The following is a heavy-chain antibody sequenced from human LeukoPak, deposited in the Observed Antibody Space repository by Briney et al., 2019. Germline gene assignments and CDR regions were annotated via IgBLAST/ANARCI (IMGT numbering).Heavy chain of an antibody. Sequence: ASVKASCKASLYTFTTYYMHWVRQAPGQGLEWMGIINPSGGSTSYAQKFQGRVTMTRDTSTSTVYMELSSLRSEDTAVYYCAKWGSYFDYWGQGTLVTVSS. CDR3: AKWGSYFDY. CDR1: LYTFTTYY. J-gene: IGHJ4*02. V-gene: IGHV1-46*01. CDR2: INPSGGST. D-gene: IGHD3-16*01.